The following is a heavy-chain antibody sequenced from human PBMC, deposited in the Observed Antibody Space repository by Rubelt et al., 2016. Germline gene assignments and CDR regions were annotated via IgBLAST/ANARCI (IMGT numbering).Heavy chain of an antibody. V-gene: IGHV4-59*01. CDR2: IYYSGST. CDR1: GGSISSYY. Sequence: GPGLVKPSETLSLTCTVSGGSISSYYWSWIRQPPGKGLEWIGYIYYSGSTNCNPSLKSRVTISVDTSKNQFSLKLSSVTAADTAGYYCARWVRGYSYGQRNTGGYYFDYWGQGTLVTVSS. J-gene: IGHJ4*02. CDR3: ARWVRGYSYGQRNTGGYYFDY. D-gene: IGHD5-18*01.